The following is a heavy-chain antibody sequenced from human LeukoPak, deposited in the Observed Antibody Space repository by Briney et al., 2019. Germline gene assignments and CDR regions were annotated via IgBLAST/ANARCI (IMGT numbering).Heavy chain of an antibody. CDR2: INPSGGST. J-gene: IGHJ4*02. Sequence: GASVKVSCKASGYTFTSYYMHWVRQAPGQGLEWMGVINPSGGSTSCAQKFQGRVTMTRDTSTSTVYMELSSLTSEDTAVYYCARDRDRSGSQSFWGQGTLVTVSS. CDR1: GYTFTSYY. V-gene: IGHV1-46*01. CDR3: ARDRDRSGSQSF. D-gene: IGHD1-26*01.